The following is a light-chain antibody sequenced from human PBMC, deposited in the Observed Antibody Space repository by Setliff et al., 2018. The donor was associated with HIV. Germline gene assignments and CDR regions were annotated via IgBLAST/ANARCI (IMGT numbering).Light chain of an antibody. CDR1: QTVINNY. CDR2: DAS. CDR3: LQYDQSPQT. Sequence: EIVLTQSPGTLSLSPGERATLSCRASQTVINNYLAWYQQKPGLAPRLLIYDASNRVTGIPHRFSGSGSGTDFTLTISRLQPEDFAVYYCLQYDQSPQTFGPGTKVDIK. J-gene: IGKJ1*01. V-gene: IGKV3D-20*01.